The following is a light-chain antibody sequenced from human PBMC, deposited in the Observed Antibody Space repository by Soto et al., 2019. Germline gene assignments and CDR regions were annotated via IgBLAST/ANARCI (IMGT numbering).Light chain of an antibody. J-gene: IGKJ5*01. CDR3: QQYYSYPIN. Sequence: IQMTQSPSSLSASTGNRVTITCPASQGISSYLAWYQQKPGKAPKLLIYAASTLQSGVPSRFSGSGSGTDFTLTISCLQSEDFATYYCQQYYSYPINFGQGTRLEI. V-gene: IGKV1-8*01. CDR1: QGISSY. CDR2: AAS.